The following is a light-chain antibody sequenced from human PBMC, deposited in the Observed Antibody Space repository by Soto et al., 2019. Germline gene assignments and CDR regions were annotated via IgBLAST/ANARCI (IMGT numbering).Light chain of an antibody. V-gene: IGLV2-14*01. CDR3: SSYTSSSLYV. J-gene: IGLJ1*01. CDR2: DVS. Sequence: QSVLTQPASVSGSPGQSITISCTGTSSDVGGYNYVSWYQQHPGKAPKLMIYDVSNRRSGVSNRFSGSKSGNTASLTIPGLQAEDEADYYCSSYTSSSLYVFGTGTKVTVL. CDR1: SSDVGGYNY.